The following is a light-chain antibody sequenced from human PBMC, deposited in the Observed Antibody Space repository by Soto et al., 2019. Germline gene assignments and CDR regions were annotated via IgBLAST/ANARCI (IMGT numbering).Light chain of an antibody. CDR1: SSDVGGYNY. CDR3: CSYAGTYV. Sequence: QSVPTQPRSVSGSPGQSVTISCTKTSSDVGGYNYVSWYQQHPGKAPKLMIYDVSKRPSGVPDRFSGSKSGNTASLTISGLQAEDEADYYCCSYAGTYVFGTGTKVTVL. CDR2: DVS. J-gene: IGLJ1*01. V-gene: IGLV2-11*01.